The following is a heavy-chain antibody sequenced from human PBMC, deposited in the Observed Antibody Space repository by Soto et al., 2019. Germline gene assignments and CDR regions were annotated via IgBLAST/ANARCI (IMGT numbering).Heavy chain of an antibody. CDR1: GYTFTSYG. V-gene: IGHV1-18*01. J-gene: IGHJ5*02. CDR3: ARNQAAAGTRWFDP. CDR2: ISAYNGNT. D-gene: IGHD6-13*01. Sequence: GASVKVSCKASGYTFTSYGIGWVRQAPGQGLEWMGWISAYNGNTNYAQKLQGRVTMTTDTSTSTAYMELRSLRSDDTAVYYCARNQAAAGTRWFDPWGQGTLVTVSS.